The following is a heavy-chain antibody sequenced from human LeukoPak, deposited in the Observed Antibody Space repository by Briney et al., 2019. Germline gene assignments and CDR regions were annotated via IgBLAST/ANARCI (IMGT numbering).Heavy chain of an antibody. D-gene: IGHD3-3*01. J-gene: IGHJ6*03. V-gene: IGHV3-48*03. Sequence: PGGSLRLSCAASGFTFSDYEMNWVRQAPGKGLEWVSFISYSGNSIYYGDSVKGRFTISRDNAKNSFYLQMNSLRVEDTAVYYCAREPQQFLEWLLDASPDYYYYMDVWGKGTTVTVSS. CDR1: GFTFSDYE. CDR3: AREPQQFLEWLLDASPDYYYYMDV. CDR2: ISYSGNSI.